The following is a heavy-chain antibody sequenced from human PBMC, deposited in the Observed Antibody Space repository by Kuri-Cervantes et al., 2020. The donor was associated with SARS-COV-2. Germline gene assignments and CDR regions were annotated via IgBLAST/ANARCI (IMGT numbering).Heavy chain of an antibody. CDR2: TYYRSKWYN. CDR1: GDSVSSNSAA. D-gene: IGHD7-27*01. CDR3: AYSNWDTVESWFDP. Sequence: SQTLSLTCAISGDSVSSNSAAWNWIRQSPSRGLEWLGRTYYRSKWYNDYAVSVKSRITINPDTSKNQFSLQLNSVTPEDTAVYYCAYSNWDTVESWFDPWGQGTLVTVSS. J-gene: IGHJ5*02. V-gene: IGHV6-1*01.